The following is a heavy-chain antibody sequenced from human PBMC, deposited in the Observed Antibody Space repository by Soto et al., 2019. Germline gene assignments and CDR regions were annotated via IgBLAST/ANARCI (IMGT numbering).Heavy chain of an antibody. CDR2: ISFDGSLK. D-gene: IGHD6-13*01. CDR1: GFTFDSHT. Sequence: QVQLVESGGGVVQPGGSLRLSCTASGFTFDSHTMHWVCQSPGKGLEWVALISFDGSLKYDSDSVKGRFSISRDNSKNTVFLEMNSLRPEDTAVYYCARTYSSSWNYLDYWGQGVQVIVSS. CDR3: ARTYSSSWNYLDY. V-gene: IGHV3-30*04. J-gene: IGHJ4*02.